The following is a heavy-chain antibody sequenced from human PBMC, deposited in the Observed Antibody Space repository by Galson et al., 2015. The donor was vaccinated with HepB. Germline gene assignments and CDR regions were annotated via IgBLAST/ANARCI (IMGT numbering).Heavy chain of an antibody. Sequence: SLRLSCAASGLTFDNYGIHWVRRAPGKGLEWVAFISYSGNNKHYSGSVKGRFTFSRDNSKNTLYLQMSSLTNEDTAIYYCAKGRSVTWTGEPEYDFWGQGTLVTVSS. CDR2: ISYSGNNK. J-gene: IGHJ4*02. V-gene: IGHV3-30*18. CDR1: GLTFDNYG. D-gene: IGHD3/OR15-3a*01. CDR3: AKGRSVTWTGEPEYDF.